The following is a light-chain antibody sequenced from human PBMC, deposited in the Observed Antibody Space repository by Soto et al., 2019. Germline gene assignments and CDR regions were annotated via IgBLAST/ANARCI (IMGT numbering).Light chain of an antibody. Sequence: QSGLTQPGSGSGSPGQSITISCTGTSSDVGGYNYVSWYQQHPGKAPKLMIYEVSSRRSGVSNRFSGSKSGNTASLTIPGLQAEHEAQPDPSSFISSSTPGYVFGSG. CDR2: EVS. CDR1: SSDVGGYNY. CDR3: SSFISSSTPGYV. V-gene: IGLV2-14*01. J-gene: IGLJ1*01.